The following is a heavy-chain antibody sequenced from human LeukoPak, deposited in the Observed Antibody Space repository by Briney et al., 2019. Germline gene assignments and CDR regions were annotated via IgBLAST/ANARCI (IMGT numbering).Heavy chain of an antibody. CDR3: ARVASEMATIYFDY. D-gene: IGHD5-24*01. V-gene: IGHV4-59*01. Sequence: NPSETLSLTCTVSGGSISSYYWSWIRQPPGKGLEWIGYIYYSGSTNYNPSLKSRVTISVDTSKNQFSLKLSSVTAADTAVYYCARVASEMATIYFDYWGQGTLVTVSS. J-gene: IGHJ4*02. CDR1: GGSISSYY. CDR2: IYYSGST.